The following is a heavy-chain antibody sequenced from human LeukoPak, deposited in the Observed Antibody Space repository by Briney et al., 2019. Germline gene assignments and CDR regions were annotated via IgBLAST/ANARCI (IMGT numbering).Heavy chain of an antibody. J-gene: IGHJ3*02. Sequence: GGSLRLSCAASGFTFSSYEMNWVRQAPGKGLEWVSYISSSGSTIYYADSVKGRFTISRDNAKNSLYLQMNSLRAEDTAVYYCARRDHDAFDIWGQGTMVTVSS. CDR2: ISSSGSTI. CDR1: GFTFSSYE. V-gene: IGHV3-48*03. CDR3: ARRDHDAFDI.